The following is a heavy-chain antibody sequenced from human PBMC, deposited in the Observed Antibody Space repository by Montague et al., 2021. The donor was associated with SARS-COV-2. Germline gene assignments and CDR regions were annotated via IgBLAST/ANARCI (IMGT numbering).Heavy chain of an antibody. Sequence: SLRLSCAASGFTFSSQWMSWVRQAPGKGLEWVANIKEDGSVRQYADSVKGRFTISRDNSKNSLLLQMNSLGVEDTAVYYCSSGDCFDYWGQGTLVTVSS. D-gene: IGHD2-15*01. CDR3: SSGDCFDY. CDR1: GFTFSSQW. CDR2: IKEDGSVR. V-gene: IGHV3-7*01. J-gene: IGHJ4*02.